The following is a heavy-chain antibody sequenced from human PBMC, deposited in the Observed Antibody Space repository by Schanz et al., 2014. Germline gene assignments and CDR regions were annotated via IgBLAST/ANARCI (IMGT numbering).Heavy chain of an antibody. CDR3: AGECAYGMDV. CDR2: ISGTTTYT. Sequence: GQLAESGGGLVQPGGSLRLSCAASGFTFSDYYMSWIRQAPGKGLEWVSYISGTTTYTNYADSVKGRFTISRDNAKISLYVQRNSLRVEDTAVCYCAGECAYGMDVWGQGTPVTVSS. J-gene: IGHJ6*02. V-gene: IGHV3-11*06. CDR1: GFTFSDYY.